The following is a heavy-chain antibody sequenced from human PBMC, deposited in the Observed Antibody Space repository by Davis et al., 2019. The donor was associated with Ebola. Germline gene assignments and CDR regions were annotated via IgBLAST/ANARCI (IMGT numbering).Heavy chain of an antibody. D-gene: IGHD6-19*01. Sequence: GGSLRLSCAASGFTFSSYSMSWVRQAPGKGLEWVSVIYSGGSTYYADSVKGRLTISRHNSKNTLYLQMNSLRAEDTAVYYCARIWLYGMDVWGQGTTVTVSS. CDR2: IYSGGST. CDR1: GFTFSSYS. V-gene: IGHV3-53*04. CDR3: ARIWLYGMDV. J-gene: IGHJ6*02.